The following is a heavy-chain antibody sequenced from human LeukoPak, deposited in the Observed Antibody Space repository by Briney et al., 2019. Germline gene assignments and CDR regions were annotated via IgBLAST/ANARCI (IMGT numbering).Heavy chain of an antibody. D-gene: IGHD2-15*01. CDR1: GGSVSSGSYY. J-gene: IGHJ4*02. V-gene: IGHV4-61*01. CDR2: IYYSGSTNGST. CDR3: ARERTPGSGLDY. Sequence: SETLSLTCTVSGGSVSSGSYYWSWIRQPPGKGLQWIGYIYYSGSTNGSTNYNPSLKSRVTISIDTSKNQFSLKLSTVTAADTAVYYCARERTPGSGLDYWGQGTLVTVSS.